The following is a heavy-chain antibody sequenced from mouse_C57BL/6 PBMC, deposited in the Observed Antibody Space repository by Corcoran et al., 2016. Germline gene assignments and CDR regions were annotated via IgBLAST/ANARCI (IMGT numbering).Heavy chain of an antibody. J-gene: IGHJ1*03. Sequence: QIQLVQSGPELKKPGETVKISCKASGYTFTTYGMSWVKQAPGKGLKWMGWINTYSGVPTYADDFKGRFAFSLETSASTAYLQINNLKNEDTATYFCARDNWDERYFDVWGTGTTVTVSS. CDR1: GYTFTTYG. V-gene: IGHV9-3*01. D-gene: IGHD4-1*01. CDR3: ARDNWDERYFDV. CDR2: INTYSGVP.